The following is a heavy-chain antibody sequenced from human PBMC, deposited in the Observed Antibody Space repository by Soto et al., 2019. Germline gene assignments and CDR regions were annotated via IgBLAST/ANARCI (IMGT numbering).Heavy chain of an antibody. Sequence: EVQLLESGGGLVQPGGSLRLSCAASAFTFSDYAMSWVRQAPGKGLDWVSTISGSGGSTYYADSVKGRFTISRDNSKNTLYLQMSSLRAEDTAVYYCAKERRDGYNKGFDYWGQGTLVTVSS. D-gene: IGHD5-12*01. J-gene: IGHJ4*02. CDR2: ISGSGGST. V-gene: IGHV3-23*01. CDR1: AFTFSDYA. CDR3: AKERRDGYNKGFDY.